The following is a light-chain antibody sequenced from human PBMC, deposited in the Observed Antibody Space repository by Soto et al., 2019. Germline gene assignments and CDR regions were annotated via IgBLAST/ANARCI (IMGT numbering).Light chain of an antibody. CDR1: SSNIGNNY. J-gene: IGLJ1*01. V-gene: IGLV1-51*01. CDR2: YNN. Sequence: QSVLTQPPSVSAAPGQKVTISCSGSSSNIGNNYVSWYQQLPGTAPKLLIYYNNKRPSGIPDRFSGSKSGTSATLGITGLQTGDEADYYCGTWDSSLSARYVFGTGTKLTVL. CDR3: GTWDSSLSARYV.